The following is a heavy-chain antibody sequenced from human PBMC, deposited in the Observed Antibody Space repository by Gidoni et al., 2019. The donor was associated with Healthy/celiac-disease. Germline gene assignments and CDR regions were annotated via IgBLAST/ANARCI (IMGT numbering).Heavy chain of an antibody. V-gene: IGHV2-5*01. D-gene: IGHD6-19*01. Sequence: QITLKESGPTMVKPTQTLTLTCTFSGFSLSTSGVGVGWIRQPPGKALEWLALIYWNDDKRYSPSLKSRLTITKDTSKNQVVLTMTNMDPVDTATYYCAHRGPPYSSGWFSVEFDYWGQGTLVTVSS. CDR3: AHRGPPYSSGWFSVEFDY. CDR2: IYWNDDK. CDR1: GFSLSTSGVG. J-gene: IGHJ4*02.